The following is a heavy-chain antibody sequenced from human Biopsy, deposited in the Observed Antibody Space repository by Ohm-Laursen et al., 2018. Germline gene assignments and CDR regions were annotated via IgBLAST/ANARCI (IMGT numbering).Heavy chain of an antibody. CDR3: ARELMEYYDSSGYFDH. Sequence: SDTLSLTCSVTGGSISRSSYYWDWIRQPPGKGLEWIGSIYYSGSTYYNPSLKSRVTISADRFKNQFSLKLTSVTAADTAMYYCARELMEYYDSSGYFDHWGQGPLVTVSS. J-gene: IGHJ4*02. CDR1: GGSISRSSYY. V-gene: IGHV4-39*07. D-gene: IGHD3-22*01. CDR2: IYYSGST.